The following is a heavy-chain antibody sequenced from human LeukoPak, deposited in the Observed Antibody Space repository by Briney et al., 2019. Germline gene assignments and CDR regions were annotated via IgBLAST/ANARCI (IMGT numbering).Heavy chain of an antibody. CDR3: ARVGYYESSGYYEY. J-gene: IGHJ4*02. V-gene: IGHV1-2*06. Sequence: ASVKVSCKASGYTFTGYYMRWVRQAPGQGLEWMGRINPNSGGTNYAQKFQGRVTMTRDTSISTVYMELSRLRSDDTAVYYCARVGYYESSGYYEYWGQGTLVTVSS. CDR2: INPNSGGT. D-gene: IGHD3-22*01. CDR1: GYTFTGYY.